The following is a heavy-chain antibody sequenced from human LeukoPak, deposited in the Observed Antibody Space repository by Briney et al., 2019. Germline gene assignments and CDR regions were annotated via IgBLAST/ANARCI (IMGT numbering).Heavy chain of an antibody. CDR2: MNPNSGNT. Sequence: ASVKVSCKASGYTFTSYDINWVRQATGQGLEWMGWMNPNSGNTGYAQKFQGRVTITRNTSISTAYMELSILRSEDTAVYYCAREVNGDFNWFDPWGQGTLVTVSS. CDR3: AREVNGDFNWFDP. CDR1: GYTFTSYD. J-gene: IGHJ5*02. V-gene: IGHV1-8*03. D-gene: IGHD3-10*01.